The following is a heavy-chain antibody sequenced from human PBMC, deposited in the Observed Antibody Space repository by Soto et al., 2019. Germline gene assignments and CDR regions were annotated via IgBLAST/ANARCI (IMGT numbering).Heavy chain of an antibody. D-gene: IGHD3-10*01. Sequence: EVQLLESGGGLVQPGGSLRLSCAASGFTFSSYAMSWVRQAPGKGLEWVSYISSSSSTIYYADSVKGRFTISRDNAKNSLYLQMNSLRDEDTAVYYCARVGTMVRGVSRPYYYYGMDVWGQGTTVTVSS. CDR2: ISSSSSTI. V-gene: IGHV3-48*02. J-gene: IGHJ6*02. CDR3: ARVGTMVRGVSRPYYYYGMDV. CDR1: GFTFSSYA.